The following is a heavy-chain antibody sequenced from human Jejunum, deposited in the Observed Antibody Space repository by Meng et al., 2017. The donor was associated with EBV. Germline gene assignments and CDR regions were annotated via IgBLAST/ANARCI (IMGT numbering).Heavy chain of an antibody. CDR1: GDSTSSSHW. CDR2: MHPGGST. CDR3: AKSNDYSLNS. J-gene: IGHJ4*02. Sequence: LQDSGPGLVKPSGTLSLTCAVSGDSTSSSHWWSWVRQPPGKGLEWIGEMHPGGSTNYNPSLKSRVTISVDNSKNQFSLKLTSVTAADTAVYYCAKSNDYSLNSWGQGTLVTGSS. D-gene: IGHD4-11*01. V-gene: IGHV4-4*02.